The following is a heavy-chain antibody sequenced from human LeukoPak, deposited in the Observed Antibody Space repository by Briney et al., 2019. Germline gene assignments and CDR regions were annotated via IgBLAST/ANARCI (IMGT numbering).Heavy chain of an antibody. CDR3: ARRPDYGDYWYFDL. V-gene: IGHV4-59*08. CDR1: GGSITNYY. Sequence: PSETLSLTCSVSGGSITNYYWSWIRQSPGKGLEWIGFIYNTGRTNYNPSLKSRVTISVDTSKDQFSLKLSSVTAADTAVYYCARRPDYGDYWYFDLWGRGTLVTVSS. D-gene: IGHD4-17*01. J-gene: IGHJ2*01. CDR2: IYNTGRT.